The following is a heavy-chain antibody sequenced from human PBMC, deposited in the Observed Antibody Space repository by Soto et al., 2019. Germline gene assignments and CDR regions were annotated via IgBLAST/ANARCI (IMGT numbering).Heavy chain of an antibody. J-gene: IGHJ5*02. V-gene: IGHV1-8*01. D-gene: IGHD2-21*02. CDR1: GYTFTSYD. CDR2: MNPNSGNT. CDR3: AGGIKYGGYSGWFDP. Sequence: QVQLVQSGAEVKKPGASVKVSCKASGYTFTSYDINWVRQATGQGLEYLGWMNPNSGNTGYVQKFQGRVTITRDTSISTAYMELSSLRSEDTAVYYCAGGIKYGGYSGWFDPWGQGTLVTVSS.